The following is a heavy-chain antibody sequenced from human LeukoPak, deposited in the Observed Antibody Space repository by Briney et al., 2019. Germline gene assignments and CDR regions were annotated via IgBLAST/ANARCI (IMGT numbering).Heavy chain of an antibody. D-gene: IGHD3-22*01. V-gene: IGHV3-66*01. J-gene: IGHJ6*02. CDR1: GFTVSTNY. CDR3: ARDNPYYYDSSGPNYYYYYYGMDI. Sequence: GGSLRLSCAASGFTVSTNYMSWVRQAPGKGLEGVSVIYSGGSTYYADSVKGRVTISRDNSKNTLYPQMNSLRADDTAVYYCARDNPYYYDSSGPNYYYYYYGMDIWGQGTTVSVSS. CDR2: IYSGGST.